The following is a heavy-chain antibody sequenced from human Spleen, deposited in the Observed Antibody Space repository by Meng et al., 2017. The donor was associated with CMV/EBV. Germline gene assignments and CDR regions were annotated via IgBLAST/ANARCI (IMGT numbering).Heavy chain of an antibody. V-gene: IGHV3-53*01. CDR1: TVSSNY. CDR2: IYSTGST. CDR3: ARSRGLGEFYSNSRRLWFDP. Sequence: TVSSNYMSWVRQGPGRGLEWVSIIYSTGSTYYADSVRGRFAISRDNSKNTVYLDMTSLRPDDTAVYFCARSRGLGEFYSNSRRLWFDPWGQGTLVTVSS. D-gene: IGHD4-11*01. J-gene: IGHJ5*02.